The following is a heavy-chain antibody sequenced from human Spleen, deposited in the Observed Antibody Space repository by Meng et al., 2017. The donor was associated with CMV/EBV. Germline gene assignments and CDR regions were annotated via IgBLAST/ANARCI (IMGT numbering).Heavy chain of an antibody. D-gene: IGHD6-13*01. J-gene: IGHJ5*02. Sequence: GESLKISCAASGFTLSSNYITWVRQAPGKGLEWVSVIYSGDSTFYAASVKGRFTISRDNSKNTLYLQMNSLRAEDTAVYYCARHGYSSSWRSNNNWLDPWGQGTLVTVSS. V-gene: IGHV3-53*01. CDR3: ARHGYSSSWRSNNNWLDP. CDR2: IYSGDST. CDR1: GFTLSSNY.